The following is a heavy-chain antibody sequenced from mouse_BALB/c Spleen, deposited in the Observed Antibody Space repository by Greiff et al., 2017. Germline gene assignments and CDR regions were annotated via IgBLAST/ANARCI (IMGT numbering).Heavy chain of an antibody. V-gene: IGHV5-6-4*01. Sequence: EVQGVESGGGLVKPGGSLKLSCAASGFTFSSYTMSWVRQTPEKRLEWVATISSGGSYTYYPDSVKGRFTISRDNAKNTLYLQMSSLKSEDTAMYYCTRVGSDGYAMDYWGQGTSVTVSS. CDR3: TRVGSDGYAMDY. J-gene: IGHJ4*01. CDR1: GFTFSSYT. CDR2: ISSGGSYT.